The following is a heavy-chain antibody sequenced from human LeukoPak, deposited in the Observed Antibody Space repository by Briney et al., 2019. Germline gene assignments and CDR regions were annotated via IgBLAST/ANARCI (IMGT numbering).Heavy chain of an antibody. D-gene: IGHD2-15*01. V-gene: IGHV3-30*18. CDR1: GFTFSSYA. J-gene: IGHJ4*02. Sequence: HPGGFLRLSCAASGFTFSSYAMHWVRQAPGKGLEWVAVMSFDGSYKYYADSVKGRFTISRDTSKNTLYLQMSSLRAEDTAVYYCAKSSDFVLGSPDYWGQGTLVTVSS. CDR2: MSFDGSYK. CDR3: AKSSDFVLGSPDY.